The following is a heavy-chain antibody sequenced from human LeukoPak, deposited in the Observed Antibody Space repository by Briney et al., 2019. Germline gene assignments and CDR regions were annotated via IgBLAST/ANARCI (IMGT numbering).Heavy chain of an antibody. CDR3: ARGPPNWGFDL. CDR2: INAGNGNT. V-gene: IGHV1-3*01. CDR1: GYTFTNYA. D-gene: IGHD7-27*01. Sequence: ASVKVSCKASGYTFTNYAMHWVRQAPGQRLEWMGWINAGNGNTKYSQKFQGRVTMTRDTSISTAYIELSSLRSEDTAVYFCARGPPNWGFDLWGQGTMVTVSS. J-gene: IGHJ3*01.